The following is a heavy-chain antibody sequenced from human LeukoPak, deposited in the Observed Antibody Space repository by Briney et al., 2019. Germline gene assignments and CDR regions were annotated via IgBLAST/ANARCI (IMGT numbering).Heavy chain of an antibody. CDR3: ASRYDGDYYYYYMDV. CDR2: IYHSGST. Sequence: SETLSLTCTVSGYSISSGYYWGWIRQPPGKGLEWIGSIYHSGSTYYNPSLKSRVTISVDTSKNQFSLKLSSVTAADTAVYYCASRYDGDYYYYYMDVWGKGTTVTVSS. D-gene: IGHD4-17*01. V-gene: IGHV4-38-2*02. J-gene: IGHJ6*03. CDR1: GYSISSGYY.